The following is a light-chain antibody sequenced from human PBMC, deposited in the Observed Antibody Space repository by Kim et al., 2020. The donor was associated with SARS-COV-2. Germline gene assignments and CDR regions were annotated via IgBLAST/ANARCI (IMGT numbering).Light chain of an antibody. J-gene: IGKJ3*01. CDR3: HQRANWPIFT. V-gene: IGKV3-11*01. Sequence: SPGERATLACRASQSVSSYLAWYQQKPGQAPRLLIYDASNRATGIPARFSGSGSGTDFTLTISSLEPEDFAVYFCHQRANWPIFTFGPGTKVDIK. CDR1: QSVSSY. CDR2: DAS.